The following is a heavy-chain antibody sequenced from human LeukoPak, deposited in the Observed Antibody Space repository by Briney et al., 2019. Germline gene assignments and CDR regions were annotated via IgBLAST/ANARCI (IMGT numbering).Heavy chain of an antibody. V-gene: IGHV1-69*02. Sequence: SVKVSCKASGGTFSSYTIGWVRQAPGQGLEWMGRIIPILGIANYAQKFQGRVTITADKSTSTAYMELSSLRSEDTAVYYCAILWFGEFPFDYWGQGTLVTVSS. CDR3: AILWFGEFPFDY. CDR2: IIPILGIA. D-gene: IGHD3-10*01. CDR1: GGTFSSYT. J-gene: IGHJ4*02.